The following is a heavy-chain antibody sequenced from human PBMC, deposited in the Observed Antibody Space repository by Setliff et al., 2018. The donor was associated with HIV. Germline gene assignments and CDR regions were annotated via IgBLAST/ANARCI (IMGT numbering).Heavy chain of an antibody. CDR2: IHYNGRT. D-gene: IGHD3-9*01. J-gene: IGHJ4*02. V-gene: IGHV4-39*01. CDR3: ARYTSKVDWPYYFDY. Sequence: SETLSLTCTVSGDSITNDDYYWGWIRQPPGKGLEWIAIIHYNGRTYYDPSLKSRVTIFVDTSKTQFYLKLRSVTASDTAVYYCARYTSKVDWPYYFDYWGQGTLVTVSS. CDR1: GDSITNDDYY.